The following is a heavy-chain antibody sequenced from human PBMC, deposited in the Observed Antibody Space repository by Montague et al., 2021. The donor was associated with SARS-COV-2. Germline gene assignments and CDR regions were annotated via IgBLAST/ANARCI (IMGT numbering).Heavy chain of an antibody. D-gene: IGHD2-15*01. Sequence: SLRLSCAASGFTFSRHGMSWVRQAPGKGLEWVATVLHDGGEIHYMDSVKGRFTIYRDNAENSLFLHMNSLRAEDSALYYCARDKYGSEDFWGQGTLVTVSS. V-gene: IGHV3-7*01. CDR1: GFTFSRHG. J-gene: IGHJ4*02. CDR2: VLHDGGEI. CDR3: ARDKYGSEDF.